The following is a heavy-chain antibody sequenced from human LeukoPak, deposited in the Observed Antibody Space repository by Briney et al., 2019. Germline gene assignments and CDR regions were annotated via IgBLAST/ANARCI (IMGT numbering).Heavy chain of an antibody. Sequence: SETLSLTCTVSGGSLSSGNYYWSWIRQPPGTGLEWFGYIYYSRSTNYNPSLKSRVTISVDTSKNQFSLKLSSVTAADTAVYYCASLGGYSYGGGFDYWGQGTLVTVSS. CDR2: IYYSRST. CDR3: ASLGGYSYGGGFDY. D-gene: IGHD5-18*01. J-gene: IGHJ4*02. CDR1: GGSLSSGNYY. V-gene: IGHV4-61*01.